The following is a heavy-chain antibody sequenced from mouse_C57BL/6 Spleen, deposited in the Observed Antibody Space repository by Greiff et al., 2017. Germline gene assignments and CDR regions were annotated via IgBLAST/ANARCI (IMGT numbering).Heavy chain of an antibody. CDR3: TRNHYYGSPYAMDY. J-gene: IGHJ4*01. Sequence: EVMLVESGEGLVKPGGSLKLSCAASGFTFSSYAMSWVRQTPEKRLEWVAYISSGGDYIYYADTVKGRFTISRDNARNTLYLQMSSLKSEDTAMYYCTRNHYYGSPYAMDYWGQGTSVTVSS. D-gene: IGHD1-1*01. V-gene: IGHV5-9-1*02. CDR1: GFTFSSYA. CDR2: ISSGGDYI.